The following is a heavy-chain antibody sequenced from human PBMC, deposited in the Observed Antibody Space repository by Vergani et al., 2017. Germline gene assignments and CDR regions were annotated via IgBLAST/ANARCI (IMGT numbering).Heavy chain of an antibody. D-gene: IGHD5-18*01. CDR2: INHSGST. J-gene: IGHJ4*02. CDR1: GGSFSGYY. V-gene: IGHV4-34*01. Sequence: QVQLQQWGAGLLKPSEILSLTCAVYGGSFSGYYWSWIRQPPGKGLEWIGEINHSGSTNYNPSLKSRVTISVDTSKNQFSLKLSSVTAADTAVYYCARAGVRGYSYGLRGSLDYWGQGTLVTVSS. CDR3: ARAGVRGYSYGLRGSLDY.